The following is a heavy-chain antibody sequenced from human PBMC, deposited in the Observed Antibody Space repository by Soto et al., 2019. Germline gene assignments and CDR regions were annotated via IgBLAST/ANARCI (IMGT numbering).Heavy chain of an antibody. V-gene: IGHV1-24*01. Sequence: KGLEWMGGFDPEDGETIYAQKFQGRVTMTEDTSTDTAYMELSSLRSEDTAVYYCATGFSLVDTAIVGDRSGMAVWGKGTTVTVSS. CDR3: ATGFSLVDTAIVGDRSGMAV. CDR2: FDPEDGET. J-gene: IGHJ6*04. D-gene: IGHD5-18*01.